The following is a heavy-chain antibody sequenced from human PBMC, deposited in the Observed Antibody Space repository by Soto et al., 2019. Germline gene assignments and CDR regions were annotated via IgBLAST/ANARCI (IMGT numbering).Heavy chain of an antibody. D-gene: IGHD3-9*01. CDR3: ARETGLDYDILTGYFSHYGMDV. Sequence: GASVKVSCKASGGTFSGYAISWVRQAPGQGLEWMGGIIPIFGTANYAQKFQGRVTITADESTSTAYMELSSLRSEDTAVYYCARETGLDYDILTGYFSHYGMDVWGQGTTVTVSS. CDR2: IIPIFGTA. V-gene: IGHV1-69*13. CDR1: GGTFSGYA. J-gene: IGHJ6*02.